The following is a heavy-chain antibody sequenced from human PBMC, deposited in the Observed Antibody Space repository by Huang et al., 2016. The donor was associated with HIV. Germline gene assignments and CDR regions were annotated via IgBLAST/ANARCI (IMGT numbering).Heavy chain of an antibody. D-gene: IGHD2-21*02. J-gene: IGHJ4*02. CDR1: GYSFTNYW. CDR3: ARSEVLVTAVPFDH. CDR2: IYPADSDT. Sequence: EVQLVQSEAAVKKPGASLKISCRGSGYSFTNYWIGWVRQRPGEGLEWRGVIYPADSDTRYSPSCQGQVTVSADKSTRTACWQWSSLQASDTAIYYCARSEVLVTAVPFDHWGQGTLVTVSS. V-gene: IGHV5-51*03.